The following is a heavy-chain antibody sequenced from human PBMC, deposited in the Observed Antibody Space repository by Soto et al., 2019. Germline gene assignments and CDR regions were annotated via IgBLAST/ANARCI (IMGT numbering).Heavy chain of an antibody. V-gene: IGHV3-23*01. CDR3: AKSVSPSGGARDY. J-gene: IGHJ4*02. CDR1: GFSFSSYA. D-gene: IGHD2-15*01. CDR2: ISGNGVSI. Sequence: EVQLLESGGGLVQPGGSLRLSCAASGFSFSSYAMGWVRQAPGKGLEWVSGISGNGVSIYYVDSVKGRFTISRDNSKNTLFLQMNSLRAEDTAVHYCAKSVSPSGGARDYWGQGTLVTVSS.